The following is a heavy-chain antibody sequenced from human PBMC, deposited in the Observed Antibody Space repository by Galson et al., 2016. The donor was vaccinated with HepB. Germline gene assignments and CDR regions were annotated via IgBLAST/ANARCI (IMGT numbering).Heavy chain of an antibody. CDR3: ARQTAAGTIDYYYYGMDV. J-gene: IGHJ6*02. D-gene: IGHD6-13*01. Sequence: QSGAEVKKPGESLKISCKGSGYSFTSYWIGWVRQMPGKGLEWMGIIYPGDSDTRYSPSFPGQVTISADKSISTAYLQWSSLKASDTAMYYCARQTAAGTIDYYYYGMDVWGQGTTVTVSS. CDR1: GYSFTSYW. CDR2: IYPGDSDT. V-gene: IGHV5-51*01.